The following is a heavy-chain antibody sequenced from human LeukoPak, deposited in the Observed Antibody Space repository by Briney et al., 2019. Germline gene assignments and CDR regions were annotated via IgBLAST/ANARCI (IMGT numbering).Heavy chain of an antibody. D-gene: IGHD5-12*01. Sequence: SVKVSCKASGGTFSSYAISWVRQAPGQGLEWVGGIIPIFGTANYAQKFQGRVTITADESTSTAYMELSSLRPEDTAVYYCARGGRGDSGYDYWGQGTLVTVSS. CDR3: ARGGRGDSGYDY. CDR2: IIPIFGTA. CDR1: GGTFSSYA. V-gene: IGHV1-69*13. J-gene: IGHJ4*02.